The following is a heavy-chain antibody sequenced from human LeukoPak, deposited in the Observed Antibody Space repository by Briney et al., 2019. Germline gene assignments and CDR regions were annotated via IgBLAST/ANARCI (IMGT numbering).Heavy chain of an antibody. CDR1: GFTFSNYE. D-gene: IGHD5-12*01. J-gene: IGHJ4*02. V-gene: IGHV3-30-3*01. CDR3: ARDRSSYEYYFDS. CDR2: ISFDGSNK. Sequence: PGGSLRLSCAASGFTFSNYEMNWVRQAPGKGLEWVAVISFDGSNKYYADSVKGRFTISRDNSKNTLYLQMNSLRAEDTAVYYCARDRSSYEYYFDSWGQGTLVTVSS.